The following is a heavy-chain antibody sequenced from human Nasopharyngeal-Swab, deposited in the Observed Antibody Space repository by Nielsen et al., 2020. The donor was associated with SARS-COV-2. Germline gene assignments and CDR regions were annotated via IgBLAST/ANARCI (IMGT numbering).Heavy chain of an antibody. CDR1: GFTFSSYG. J-gene: IGHJ4*02. CDR3: AKVLSSGWHYFDY. CDR2: ISYDGSNK. Sequence: GESLKISCAASGFTFSSYGMHWVRQAPGKGLEWVAVISYDGSNKYYADSVKGRFTISRDNSKSTLYLQMNSLRAEDTAVYYCAKVLSSGWHYFDYWGQGTLVTVSS. V-gene: IGHV3-30*18. D-gene: IGHD6-19*01.